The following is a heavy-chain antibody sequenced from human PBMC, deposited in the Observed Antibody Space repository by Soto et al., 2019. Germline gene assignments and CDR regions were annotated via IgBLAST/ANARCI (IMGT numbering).Heavy chain of an antibody. CDR2: SRNKANSYTT. D-gene: IGHD3-16*01. CDR3: ARATSNWFDP. Sequence: GESLKISCAASGFTFSDHYMDWVRQAPGKGLEWVGRSRNKANSYTTEYAASVKGRFTISRDDSKNSLYLQMNSLKTEDSAVYYCARATSNWFDPWGQGTLVTVSS. J-gene: IGHJ5*02. CDR1: GFTFSDHY. V-gene: IGHV3-72*01.